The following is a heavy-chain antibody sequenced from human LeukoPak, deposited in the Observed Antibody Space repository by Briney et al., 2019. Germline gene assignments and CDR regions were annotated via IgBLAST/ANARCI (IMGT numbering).Heavy chain of an antibody. CDR1: GYTFTGYY. V-gene: IGHV1-2*02. CDR2: INPNSGGT. Sequence: ASVKVSCKASGYTFTGYYMHWVRQAPGQGLEWMGWINPNSGGTNYAQKFQGRVTMTRDRSASMASMELRSLRFDDTAVYYCARGLWRGGYYFDFWGQGTLVTVSS. D-gene: IGHD3-16*01. J-gene: IGHJ4*02. CDR3: ARGLWRGGYYFDF.